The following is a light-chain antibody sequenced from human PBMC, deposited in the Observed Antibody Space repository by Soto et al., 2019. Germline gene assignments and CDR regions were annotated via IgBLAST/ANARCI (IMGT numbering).Light chain of an antibody. CDR2: EVT. Sequence: QSALTQPPSAPRSPGQSVTISCTGTSRDLGASNFVSWYQQHPGKAPKLVIYEVTKRPSGVPDRFSGTKFGNTASLTFSGLQTEGEADYYGSSGTGFSAVFGSGTKLTVL. CDR3: SSGTGFSAV. J-gene: IGLJ6*01. CDR1: SRDLGASNF. V-gene: IGLV2-8*01.